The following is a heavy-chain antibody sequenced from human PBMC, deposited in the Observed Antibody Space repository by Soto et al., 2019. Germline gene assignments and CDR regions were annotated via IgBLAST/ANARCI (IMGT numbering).Heavy chain of an antibody. D-gene: IGHD1-26*01. J-gene: IGHJ1*01. V-gene: IGHV3-48*01. Sequence: EVQLVESGGGLVQPGGSLRLSCAASGFSFNTYSMNWVRQAPGKGLEWLSYISGTSSTTYYADSVKGRFTISRDNAKNSLYLQMNSLRAEDTALYYCAREAPTTGSQYFQHWGQGTLVTVSS. CDR2: ISGTSSTT. CDR1: GFSFNTYS. CDR3: AREAPTTGSQYFQH.